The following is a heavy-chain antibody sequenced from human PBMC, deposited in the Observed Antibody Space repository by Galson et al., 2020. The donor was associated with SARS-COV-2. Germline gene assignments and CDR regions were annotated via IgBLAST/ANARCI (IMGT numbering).Heavy chain of an antibody. CDR3: ARDGYYLNVFDI. CDR1: GYTFIDDY. V-gene: IGHV1-2*02. Sequence: ASVTVSCKASGYTFIDDYMHWVRQAPGQGLEWMGWINPNSGGTNYAQKFQGRVTMTRDTSISTAYMELSSLRSDDTALYYCARDGYYLNVFDIWGQGTMVTVSS. J-gene: IGHJ3*02. CDR2: INPNSGGT. D-gene: IGHD1-26*01.